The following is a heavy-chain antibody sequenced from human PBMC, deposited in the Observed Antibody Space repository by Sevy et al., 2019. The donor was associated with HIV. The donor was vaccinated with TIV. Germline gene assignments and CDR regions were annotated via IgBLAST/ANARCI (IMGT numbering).Heavy chain of an antibody. D-gene: IGHD3-3*01. Sequence: ASVKVSCKASGYTFTGYYMHWVRQAPGQGLEWMGWINPNSGGTNYAQKFQGRVTMTRDTSISTAYMELSRLRSDDTAVYYCASPVGGFLEWLPNDYYYMDVWGKGTTVTVSS. CDR3: ASPVGGFLEWLPNDYYYMDV. CDR1: GYTFTGYY. CDR2: INPNSGGT. V-gene: IGHV1-2*02. J-gene: IGHJ6*03.